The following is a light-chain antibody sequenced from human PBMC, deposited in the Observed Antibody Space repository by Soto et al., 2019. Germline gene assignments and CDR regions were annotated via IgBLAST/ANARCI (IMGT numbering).Light chain of an antibody. Sequence: EIVLTQSPGTLSLSPGERVTLSCRANQSVSSSYLAWYQQKPGQAPRLLIYGASSRATGIPDRFRGSGSGTDFTLTLSSLEPEDFAVYYCQQYDSSPYTFGQGTKLEIK. CDR3: QQYDSSPYT. CDR1: QSVSSSY. V-gene: IGKV3-20*01. CDR2: GAS. J-gene: IGKJ2*01.